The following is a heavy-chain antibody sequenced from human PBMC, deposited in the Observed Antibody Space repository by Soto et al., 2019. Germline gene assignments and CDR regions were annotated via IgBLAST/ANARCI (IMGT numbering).Heavy chain of an antibody. Sequence: EVQLLVSGGGSAQPGGSLRLSCEVSGFTLTNYAMSWVRQTPGKGREWVSQISASGDRTYYADSVKGRFTISKDFSKNTLFLQMNSLRGEDSAVYYCEGSWTWGQGTMVTVSS. J-gene: IGHJ3*01. CDR1: GFTLTNYA. V-gene: IGHV3-23*01. D-gene: IGHD5-12*01. CDR2: ISASGDRT. CDR3: EGSWT.